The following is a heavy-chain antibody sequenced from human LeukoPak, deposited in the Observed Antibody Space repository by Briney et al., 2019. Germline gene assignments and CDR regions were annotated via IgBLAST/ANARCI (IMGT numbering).Heavy chain of an antibody. CDR3: ARHGAYGSGSNYYDY. D-gene: IGHD3-10*01. CDR1: GGSISSYY. J-gene: IGHJ4*02. V-gene: IGHV4-59*08. CDR2: IYYSGST. Sequence: SETLSLACTVSGGSISSYYWSWIRQPPGKGLEWIGYIYYSGSTNYNPSLKGRVTISVDTSKNQFSLKLSSVTAADTAVYYCARHGAYGSGSNYYDYWGQGTLVTVSS.